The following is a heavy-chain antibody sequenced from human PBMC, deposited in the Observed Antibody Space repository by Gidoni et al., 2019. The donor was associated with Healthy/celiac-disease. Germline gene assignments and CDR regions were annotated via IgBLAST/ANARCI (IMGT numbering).Heavy chain of an antibody. V-gene: IGHV3-7*01. D-gene: IGHD6-19*01. CDR3: AREAVAGTGSGAFDI. J-gene: IGHJ3*02. Sequence: VDSVKGRFTISRDNAKNSLYLQMNSLRAEDTAVYYCAREAVAGTGSGAFDIWGQGTMVTVSS.